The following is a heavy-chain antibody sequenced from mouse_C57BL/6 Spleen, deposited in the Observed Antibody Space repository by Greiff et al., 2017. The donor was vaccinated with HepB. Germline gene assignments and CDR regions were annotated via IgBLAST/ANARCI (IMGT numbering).Heavy chain of an antibody. CDR3: ARRDYDPHWYFDV. CDR1: GYSFTGYY. D-gene: IGHD2-4*01. J-gene: IGHJ1*03. V-gene: IGHV1-43*01. CDR2: INPSTGGT. Sequence: EVQLQQSGPELVKPGASVKISCKASGYSFTGYYMHWVKQSSEKSLEWIGEINPSTGGTSYNQKFKGKATLTVDKSSSTAYMQRKSLTSEDSAVYYCARRDYDPHWYFDVWGTGTTVTVSS.